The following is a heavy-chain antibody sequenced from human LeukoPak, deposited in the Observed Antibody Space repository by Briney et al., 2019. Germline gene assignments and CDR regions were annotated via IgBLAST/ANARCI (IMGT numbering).Heavy chain of an antibody. CDR2: INHSGST. J-gene: IGHJ4*02. CDR1: GGSFSGYY. D-gene: IGHD2-2*01. Sequence: SETLSLTCAVYGGSFSGYYWSWIRQPPGKGLEWIGEINHSGSTNYNPSLKSRVTISVDTSKNQFSLKLSSVTAADTAVYHCATASLYCSSTSCYLPPTVNYFDYWGQGTLVTVSS. V-gene: IGHV4-34*01. CDR3: ATASLYCSSTSCYLPPTVNYFDY.